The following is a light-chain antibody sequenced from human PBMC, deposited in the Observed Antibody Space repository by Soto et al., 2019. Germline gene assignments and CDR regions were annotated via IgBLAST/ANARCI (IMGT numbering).Light chain of an antibody. V-gene: IGKV3-15*01. Sequence: RTQYPAPMSVSPGGRATLSCRATQSVTTNLAWYQQKPGKSPRLLIYGASTRATDIPARFSGRGSGTEFTLTISILQSEDVIVYCCQEYNNRPRTFGQGTKVDI. CDR1: QSVTTN. CDR3: QEYNNRPRT. CDR2: GAS. J-gene: IGKJ1*01.